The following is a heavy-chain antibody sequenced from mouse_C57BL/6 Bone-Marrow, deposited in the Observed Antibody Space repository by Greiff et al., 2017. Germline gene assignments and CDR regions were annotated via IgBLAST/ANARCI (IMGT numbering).Heavy chain of an antibody. CDR3: ARGIYYDYDVFAY. Sequence: VQLQQPGAELVKPGASVKVSCKASGYTFTSYWMHWVKQRPGQGLEWIGRIHPSDSDTNYNQKFKGKATLTVDKSSSTAYMQLSSLTSEDSAVYYCARGIYYDYDVFAYWGQGTLVTVSA. CDR1: GYTFTSYW. J-gene: IGHJ3*01. CDR2: IHPSDSDT. V-gene: IGHV1-74*01. D-gene: IGHD2-4*01.